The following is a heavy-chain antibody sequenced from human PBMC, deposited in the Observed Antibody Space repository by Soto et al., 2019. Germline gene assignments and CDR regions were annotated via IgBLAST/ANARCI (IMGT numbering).Heavy chain of an antibody. D-gene: IGHD6-19*01. CDR1: GVTFSSYA. CDR2: IIPIFGTA. V-gene: IGHV1-69*13. CDR3: ARRIGTPSGGGYGRGYYYYYGMYV. J-gene: IGHJ6*02. Sequence: SVKVCCKASGVTFSSYAISWVRQAPGQGLEWMGGIIPIFGTANYAQKFQGRVTITADESTSTAYMELSSLRSEDTAVYYCARRIGTPSGGGYGRGYYYYYGMYVWGQGTTVTVS.